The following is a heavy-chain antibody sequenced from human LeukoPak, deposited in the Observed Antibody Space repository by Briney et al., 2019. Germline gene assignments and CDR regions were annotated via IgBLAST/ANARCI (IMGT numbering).Heavy chain of an antibody. CDR1: GITFSRYA. J-gene: IGHJ3*02. Sequence: GGALRLSCAASGITFSRYAMSWVRQAPGKGLEWVSGISGSGGSTYYADSVKGRVTISRDNSKNTLYLQMNSLRAEDTAVYYCAKGNIVVVPAASSDAFDIWGQGTMVTVSS. CDR2: ISGSGGST. D-gene: IGHD2-2*01. V-gene: IGHV3-23*01. CDR3: AKGNIVVVPAASSDAFDI.